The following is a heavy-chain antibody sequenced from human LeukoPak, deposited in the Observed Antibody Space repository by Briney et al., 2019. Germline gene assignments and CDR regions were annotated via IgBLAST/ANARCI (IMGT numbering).Heavy chain of an antibody. J-gene: IGHJ6*02. CDR2: IWYDGSNK. Sequence: PGGSLRLSCAASGFTFSSDGMHWVRQAPGKGLEWVAVIWYDGSNKYYADSVKGRFTISRDNSKNTLYLQMNSLRAEDTAVYYCAKDFVVVPAAIPKYYYYGMDVWGQGTTVTVSS. V-gene: IGHV3-33*06. CDR1: GFTFSSDG. D-gene: IGHD2-2*01. CDR3: AKDFVVVPAAIPKYYYYGMDV.